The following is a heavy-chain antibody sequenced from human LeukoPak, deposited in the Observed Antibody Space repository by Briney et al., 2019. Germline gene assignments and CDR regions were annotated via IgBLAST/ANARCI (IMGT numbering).Heavy chain of an antibody. CDR2: ISAYNGNT. D-gene: IGHD4-11*01. CDR3: ARSGYTVTLGNYYYYMDV. V-gene: IGHV1-18*01. CDR1: GYTFTSYG. J-gene: IGHJ6*03. Sequence: ASVKVSCKASGYTFTSYGISWVRQAPGQGLEWMGWISAYNGNTNYAQKLQGRVTMTTDTSTSTAYMELSSLRSEDTAVYYCARSGYTVTLGNYYYYMDVWGKGTTVTVSS.